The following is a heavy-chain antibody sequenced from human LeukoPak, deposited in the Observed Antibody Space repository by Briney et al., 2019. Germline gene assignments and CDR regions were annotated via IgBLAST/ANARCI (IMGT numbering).Heavy chain of an antibody. CDR3: ARVSAGTRVRSLDY. Sequence: GASVKVSCKASGGTFSSYAISWVRQAPGQGLEWMGGIIPIFGTANYAQKLQGRVTMTTDTSTSTAYMELRSLRSDDTAVYYCARVSAGTRVRSLDYWGQGTLVTVSS. CDR2: IIPIFGTA. CDR1: GGTFSSYA. D-gene: IGHD6-19*01. J-gene: IGHJ4*02. V-gene: IGHV1-69*05.